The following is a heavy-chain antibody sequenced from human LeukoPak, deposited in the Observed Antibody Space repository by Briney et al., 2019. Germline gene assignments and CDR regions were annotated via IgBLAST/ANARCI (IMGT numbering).Heavy chain of an antibody. CDR3: ARVEDGY. D-gene: IGHD5-24*01. CDR1: GFTFSNYA. V-gene: IGHV3-23*05. J-gene: IGHJ4*02. Sequence: GGSLRLSCAASGFTFSNYALSWVRQTPGKGLEWVSTSAYYADSLKGRFTISRDNSKNTLYLQINSPRAEDTAVYYCARVEDGYWGQGTLVTVSS. CDR2: SA.